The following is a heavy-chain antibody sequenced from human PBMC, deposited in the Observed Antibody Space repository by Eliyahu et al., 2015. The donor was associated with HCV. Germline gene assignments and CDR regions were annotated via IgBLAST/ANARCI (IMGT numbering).Heavy chain of an antibody. CDR3: ARERRGNYYYYYGMDV. Sequence: EWVANIKEDGSEKYYVDSVKGRFTISRDNAKNSLYLQMNSLRAEDTAVYYCARERRGNYYYYYGMDVWGQGTTVIVSS. CDR2: IKEDGSEK. J-gene: IGHJ6*02. V-gene: IGHV3-7*03.